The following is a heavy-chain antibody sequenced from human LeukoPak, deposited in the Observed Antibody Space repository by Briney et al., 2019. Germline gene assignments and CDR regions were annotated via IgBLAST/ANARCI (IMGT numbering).Heavy chain of an antibody. J-gene: IGHJ6*02. CDR3: ARAFYDFWSGYPGGMDV. Sequence: SETLSLTCAVYGGSFSGYYWSWIRQPPGKGLEWIGEINHSGSTNHNLSLKSRVTISVDTSKNQFSLKLSSVTAADTAVYYCARAFYDFWSGYPGGMDVWGQGTTVTVSS. V-gene: IGHV4-34*01. CDR2: INHSGST. CDR1: GGSFSGYY. D-gene: IGHD3-3*01.